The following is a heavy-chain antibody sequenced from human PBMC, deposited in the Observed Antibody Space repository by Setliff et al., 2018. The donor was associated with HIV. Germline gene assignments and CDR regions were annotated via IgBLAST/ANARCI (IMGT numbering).Heavy chain of an antibody. CDR2: IYSSGST. Sequence: SETLSLTCTVSGGSISSYYWSWIRQPPGKGLEWLGHIYSSGSTNYNPSLKSRVTISVDTSKNQFSLKLYSVTAADTAVYYCAGAYFGSGIYYWGQGTLVTVSS. V-gene: IGHV4-4*09. D-gene: IGHD3-10*01. J-gene: IGHJ4*02. CDR1: GGSISSYY. CDR3: AGAYFGSGIYY.